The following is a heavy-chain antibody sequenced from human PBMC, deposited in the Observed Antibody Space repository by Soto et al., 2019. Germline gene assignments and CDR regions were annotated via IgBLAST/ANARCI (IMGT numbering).Heavy chain of an antibody. Sequence: QITLKESGPTLVKPTQTLTLTCTFSGFSLSTSGVSVGWVRQPPGRALEWLALIYWVDDKHYSPSLKSRLTISKDTSKNQVVLTMTDIDPVVTATYYCAHRTGYGARFDFWGQGTLVTVSS. CDR1: GFSLSTSGVS. J-gene: IGHJ4*02. V-gene: IGHV2-5*02. CDR2: IYWVDDK. D-gene: IGHD5-18*01. CDR3: AHRTGYGARFDF.